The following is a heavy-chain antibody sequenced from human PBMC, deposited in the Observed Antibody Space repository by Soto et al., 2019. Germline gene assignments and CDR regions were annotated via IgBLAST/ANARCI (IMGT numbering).Heavy chain of an antibody. V-gene: IGHV3-30*18. CDR1: GFTFSSYG. CDR3: AKDPSYGGYYYYGMDG. CDR2: ISYDGSNK. Sequence: PGGSLRLSCAASGFTFSSYGMHWVRQAPGKGLEWVAVISYDGSNKYYAGSVKGRFTISRDNSKNTLYLQMNSLRAEDTAVYYCAKDPSYGGYYYYGMDGWGQGTTVTVSS. D-gene: IGHD5-18*01. J-gene: IGHJ6*02.